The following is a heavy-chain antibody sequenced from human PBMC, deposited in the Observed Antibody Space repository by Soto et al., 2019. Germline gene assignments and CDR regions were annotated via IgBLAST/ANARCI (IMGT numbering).Heavy chain of an antibody. V-gene: IGHV4-34*01. CDR1: GGSFSGYY. J-gene: IGHJ4*02. Sequence: SETLSLTCAVYGGSFSGYYWTWIRQPPGTGLEWIGEINHSGSTNYNPSLKSRVAMSVDKSKNQFSLKLNSVTAADTALYYCARTSTRGTRFDYWGQGSLVTVSS. D-gene: IGHD1-1*01. CDR3: ARTSTRGTRFDY. CDR2: INHSGST.